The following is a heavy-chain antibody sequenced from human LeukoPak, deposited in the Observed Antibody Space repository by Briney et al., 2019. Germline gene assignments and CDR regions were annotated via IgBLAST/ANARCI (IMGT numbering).Heavy chain of an antibody. CDR2: IYHSGST. J-gene: IGHJ4*02. V-gene: IGHV4-4*02. CDR1: GFTVSSNY. D-gene: IGHD3-22*01. CDR3: ARGGGIYYDSSGYNYYFDY. Sequence: GSLRLSCAASGFTVSSNYMSWVRQPPGKGLEWIGEIYHSGSTNYNPSLKSRVTISVDKSKNQFSLRLSSVTAADTAVYYCARGGGIYYDSSGYNYYFDYWGQGTLVTVSS.